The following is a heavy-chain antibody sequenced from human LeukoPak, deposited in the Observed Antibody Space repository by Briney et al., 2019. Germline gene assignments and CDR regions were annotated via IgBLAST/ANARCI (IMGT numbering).Heavy chain of an antibody. CDR3: ARGLGYCSGGSCSHFDY. V-gene: IGHV1-8*01. CDR1: GYTLTSYD. D-gene: IGHD2-15*01. Sequence: SVNVSCNASGYTLTSYDINCVRQVTGQLLEWMGWMIPNSGNTRYAQTMEGRVFMTTNTSISTAYMELSSLRSEDTAVYYCARGLGYCSGGSCSHFDYWGQGTVVTVSS. CDR2: MIPNSGNT. J-gene: IGHJ4*02.